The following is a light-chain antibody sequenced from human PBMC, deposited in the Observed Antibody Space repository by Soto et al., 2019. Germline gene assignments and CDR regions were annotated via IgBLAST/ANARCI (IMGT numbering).Light chain of an antibody. CDR2: WAS. CDR3: QQYYSPWT. V-gene: IGKV4-1*01. CDR1: QSVLYSSNNKNY. Sequence: DIVMTQSPDSLAVSLGERATINCKSSQSVLYSSNNKNYLAWYQQKPGQPPKLLIYWASTRESGVPDRFSGSGSGTDFTITMSSLQAEDVSVYYCQQYYSPWTFGQGTKVELK. J-gene: IGKJ1*01.